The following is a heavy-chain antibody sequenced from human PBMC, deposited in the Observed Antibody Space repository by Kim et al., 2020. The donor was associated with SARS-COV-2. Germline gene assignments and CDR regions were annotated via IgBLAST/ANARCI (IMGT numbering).Heavy chain of an antibody. V-gene: IGHV4-4*01. J-gene: IGHJ4*02. Sequence: KPSLKSRVTISVDKSKNQFSLKLPSVTAADTAVYFCARGRIQLWSPYFDYWGQGTLVIVSP. D-gene: IGHD1-1*01. CDR3: ARGRIQLWSPYFDY.